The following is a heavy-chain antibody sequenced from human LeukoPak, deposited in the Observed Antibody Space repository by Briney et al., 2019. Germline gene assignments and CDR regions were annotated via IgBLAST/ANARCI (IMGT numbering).Heavy chain of an antibody. CDR1: GGSISSSSYY. D-gene: IGHD3-10*01. Sequence: SETLSLTCTVSGGSISSSSYYWGWIRQPPGKGLEWIGSIYYSGSTYYNPSLKSRVTISVDTSKNQFSLKLSSVTAADTAVYYCARRPYGSGSYYRSFWFDPWGQGTLVTVSS. CDR3: ARRPYGSGSYYRSFWFDP. J-gene: IGHJ5*02. V-gene: IGHV4-39*01. CDR2: IYYSGST.